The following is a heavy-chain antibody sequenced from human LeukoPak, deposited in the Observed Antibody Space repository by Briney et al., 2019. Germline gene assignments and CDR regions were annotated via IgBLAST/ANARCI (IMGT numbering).Heavy chain of an antibody. J-gene: IGHJ4*02. V-gene: IGHV3-23*01. D-gene: IGHD2-2*01. Sequence: GGSLRLSCAASGFTFSSYAMSWVRQAPGKGLEWVSAISGSGGSTYYADSVKGRFTISRDNSKNTLYLQMNSLRAEDTAVYYCAKMGFCSSTSCYRNYFDYWGQGTLVTVSS. CDR3: AKMGFCSSTSCYRNYFDY. CDR1: GFTFSSYA. CDR2: ISGSGGST.